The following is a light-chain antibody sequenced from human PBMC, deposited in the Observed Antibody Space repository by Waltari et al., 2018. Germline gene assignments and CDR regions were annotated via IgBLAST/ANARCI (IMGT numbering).Light chain of an antibody. J-gene: IGKJ1*01. Sequence: ILVPQSPLSLSVTPGEPASLPCRSSQSLLHRNGNNYFDWYLQKPGQSPQLLIYLGSNRASGVPDKFSGSGSGTDFTLKISRVEAEDVGVYYCMQSLQALWTFGQGTKVEIK. CDR3: MQSLQALWT. CDR2: LGS. CDR1: QSLLHRNGNNY. V-gene: IGKV2-28*01.